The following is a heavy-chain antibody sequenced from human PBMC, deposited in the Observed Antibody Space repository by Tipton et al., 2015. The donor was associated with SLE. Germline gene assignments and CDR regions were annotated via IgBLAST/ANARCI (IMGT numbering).Heavy chain of an antibody. D-gene: IGHD3-10*01. CDR3: ARISSGSYCLDY. CDR1: GFTFSGYY. CDR2: ISSSARTS. Sequence: SLRLSCAVSGFTFSGYYLSWIRQAPGRGLEWVSQISSSARTSYYADSVKGRFTISRDNAKNSLFLQMNSLRAEDTAVYYCARISSGSYCLDYWGQGTLVTVSS. V-gene: IGHV3-11*04. J-gene: IGHJ4*02.